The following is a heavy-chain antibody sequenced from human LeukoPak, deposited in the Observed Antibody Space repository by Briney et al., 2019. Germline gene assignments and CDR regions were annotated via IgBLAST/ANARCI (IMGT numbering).Heavy chain of an antibody. V-gene: IGHV3-48*03. CDR3: ARVEEGYGSGRRGNYYYYYMDV. J-gene: IGHJ6*03. CDR1: GFTFSSYE. Sequence: PGGSLRLSCAASGFTFSSYEMNWVRQAPGKGLEWVSYISSSGSTIYYADSVKGRFTISRDNAKSSLYLQMNSLRAEDTAVYYCARVEEGYGSGRRGNYYYYYMDVWGKGTTVTISS. CDR2: ISSSGSTI. D-gene: IGHD3-10*01.